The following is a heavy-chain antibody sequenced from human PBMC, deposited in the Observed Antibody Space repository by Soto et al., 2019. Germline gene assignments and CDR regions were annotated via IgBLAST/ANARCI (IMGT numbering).Heavy chain of an antibody. D-gene: IGHD5-12*01. J-gene: IGHJ6*03. CDR2: ISGGGTTT. CDR3: ARDLRGSDSKSYYYYYYMDV. CDR1: GFTFSDFQ. Sequence: QVQLVESGGDLVKPGGSLRLSCEASGFTFSDFQMSWVRQAPGKGLEWISYISGGGTTTYNADSVKGRFAISRDNAKNSLFLQMDSLRAEDTAVYYCARDLRGSDSKSYYYYYYMDVWGNGTTVTVSS. V-gene: IGHV3-11*01.